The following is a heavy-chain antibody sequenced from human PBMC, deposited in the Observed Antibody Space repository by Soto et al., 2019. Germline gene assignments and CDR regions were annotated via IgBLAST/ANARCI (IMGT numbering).Heavy chain of an antibody. J-gene: IGHJ4*02. D-gene: IGHD2-21*02. Sequence: QVQLVQSGAEVKKPGASVKVSCEASGYTFTNEYMHWVRKAPGQGLEWMGIINASGGTRSYAQKFQGRVTMTRDTSTSTVYMELSSLRSEDTAVYYCAREEGLLYFDYWGQGTLVTVSS. V-gene: IGHV1-46*01. CDR1: GYTFTNEY. CDR2: INASGGTR. CDR3: AREEGLLYFDY.